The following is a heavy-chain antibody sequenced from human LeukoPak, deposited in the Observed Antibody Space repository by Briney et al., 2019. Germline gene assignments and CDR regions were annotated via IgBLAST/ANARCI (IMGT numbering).Heavy chain of an antibody. D-gene: IGHD4-23*01. V-gene: IGHV4-39*07. J-gene: IGHJ4*02. CDR3: ARASLRTYGGNHRPFDY. Sequence: PSETLSLTCTVSGGSISSSSYYWGWIRQPPGKGLEWIGSIYYSGSTYYNPSLKSRVTVSVDTSKNQFSLKLSSVTAADTAVYYCARASLRTYGGNHRPFDYWGQGTLVTVSS. CDR2: IYYSGST. CDR1: GGSISSSSYY.